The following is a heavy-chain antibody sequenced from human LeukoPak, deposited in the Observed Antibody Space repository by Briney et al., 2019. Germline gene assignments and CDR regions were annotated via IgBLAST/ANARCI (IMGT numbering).Heavy chain of an antibody. CDR1: EYSFTNYW. CDR2: IYPGGSDT. CDR3: ARFGDLPSNWFDP. Sequence: GESLKISCKGSEYSFTNYWIGWVRQMPGKGLEWMGIIYPGGSDTRYSPSFQGQVTISADKSISTAYLQWSSLKASDTAMYYCARFGDLPSNWFDPWGQGTLVTVSS. V-gene: IGHV5-51*01. D-gene: IGHD3-10*01. J-gene: IGHJ5*02.